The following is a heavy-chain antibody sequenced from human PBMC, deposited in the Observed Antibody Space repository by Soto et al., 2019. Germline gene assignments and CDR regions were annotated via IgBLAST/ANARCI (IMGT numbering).Heavy chain of an antibody. J-gene: IGHJ6*02. Sequence: WTWLRQPPGKGLEWIGYMYYTGSTNYNPSFKSRVTISGDTSKIQFSLKLRSVTAADTAVYYCARGSDYYNYGMDVWGQGTTVTVSS. CDR3: ARGSDYYNYGMDV. CDR2: MYYTGST. V-gene: IGHV4-59*01.